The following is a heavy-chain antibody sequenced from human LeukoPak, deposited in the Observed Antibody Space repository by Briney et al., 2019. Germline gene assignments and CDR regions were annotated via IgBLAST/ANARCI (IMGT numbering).Heavy chain of an antibody. CDR2: IYYSGST. CDR1: GGSISSSSYY. CDR3: ARVIGDYVWDYYYYYMDV. Sequence: PSETLSLTCTVSGGSISSSSYYWGWIRQPPGKGLEWIGSIYYSGSTYYNPSLKSRVTISVDTSKNQFSLKLSSVTAADTAVYYCARVIGDYVWDYYYYYMDVWGKGTTVTVSS. J-gene: IGHJ6*03. V-gene: IGHV4-39*07. D-gene: IGHD4-17*01.